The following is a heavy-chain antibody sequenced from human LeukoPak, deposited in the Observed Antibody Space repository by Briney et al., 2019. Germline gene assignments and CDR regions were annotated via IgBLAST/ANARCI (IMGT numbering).Heavy chain of an antibody. D-gene: IGHD6-19*01. Sequence: SETLSLTCTVSGGSISSYYWSWIRQPAGKGLEWIGRIHTSGSTNYNPSPKSRVIMSVDTSKNQFSLKVTSVTAADAAVYYCARAWQWLPLDSWGQGTLVTVSS. CDR2: IHTSGST. J-gene: IGHJ4*02. CDR1: GGSISSYY. V-gene: IGHV4-4*07. CDR3: ARAWQWLPLDS.